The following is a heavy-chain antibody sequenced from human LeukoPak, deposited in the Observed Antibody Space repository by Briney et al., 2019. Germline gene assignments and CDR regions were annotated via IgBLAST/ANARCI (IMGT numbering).Heavy chain of an antibody. CDR3: ATDSAAAAYYYSMDV. V-gene: IGHV3-74*01. D-gene: IGHD6-13*01. Sequence: GGSLRLSCAASGFTFSSYWMHWVRQAPGKGLVWVSRINSDGSSTSYADSVKGRFTISRDNAKNSLYLQMNSLRAEDTAVYYCATDSAAAAYYYSMDVWGQGTTVTVSS. CDR1: GFTFSSYW. CDR2: INSDGSST. J-gene: IGHJ6*02.